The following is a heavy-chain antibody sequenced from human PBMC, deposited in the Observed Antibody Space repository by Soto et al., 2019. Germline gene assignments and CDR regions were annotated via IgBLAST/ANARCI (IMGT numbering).Heavy chain of an antibody. CDR3: TRLYYYGSGPLNWFDP. CDR2: IRSKAYGGTT. CDR1: GFTFGDYA. Sequence: LRLSCTASGFTFGDYAMSWFRQAPGKGLEWVGFIRSKAYGGTTEYAASVKGRFTISRDDSKSIAYLQMNSLKTEDTAVFYCTRLYYYGSGPLNWFDPWGQGTLVTVSS. J-gene: IGHJ5*02. V-gene: IGHV3-49*03. D-gene: IGHD3-10*01.